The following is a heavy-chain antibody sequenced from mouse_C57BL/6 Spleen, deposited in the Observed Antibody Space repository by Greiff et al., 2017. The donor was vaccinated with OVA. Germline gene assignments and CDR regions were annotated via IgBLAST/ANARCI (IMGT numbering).Heavy chain of an antibody. V-gene: IGHV1-18*01. D-gene: IGHD2-4*01. Sequence: EVQLQQSGPELVKPGASVKIPCKASGYTFTDYNMDWVKQSHGKSLEWIGDINPNNGGTIYNQKFKGKATLTVDKSSSTAYMEHRSLTSEDTAVYYCAKWEGYYDYEGYFDYWGQGTTLTVSS. CDR1: GYTFTDYN. CDR3: AKWEGYYDYEGYFDY. J-gene: IGHJ2*01. CDR2: INPNNGGT.